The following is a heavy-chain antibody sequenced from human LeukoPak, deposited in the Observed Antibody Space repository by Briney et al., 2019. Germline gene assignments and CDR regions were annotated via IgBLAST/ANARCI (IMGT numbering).Heavy chain of an antibody. CDR3: AKDSRIYYDSSGYLGNFDY. CDR2: ISGSGGST. D-gene: IGHD3-22*01. CDR1: GFTFSSYA. J-gene: IGHJ4*02. V-gene: IGHV3-23*01. Sequence: GGSLRLSCAAPGFTFSSYAMSWVRQAPGKGLEWVSAISGSGGSTYYADSVKGRFTISRDNSKNTLYLQMNSLRAEDTAVYYCAKDSRIYYDSSGYLGNFDYWGQGILVTVSS.